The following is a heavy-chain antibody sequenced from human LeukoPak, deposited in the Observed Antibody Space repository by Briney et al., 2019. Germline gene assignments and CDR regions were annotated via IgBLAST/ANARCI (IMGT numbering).Heavy chain of an antibody. V-gene: IGHV1-2*06. J-gene: IGHJ4*02. CDR2: INPNSGGT. CDR1: GYTFTGYY. CDR3: ARLSRDPSEY. Sequence: ASVKVSGKASGYTFTGYYMHWVRQAPGQGLGWMGRINPNSGGTNYAQKFQGRVTMTRDTSISTAYMELSRLRSDDKAVYYCARLSRDPSEYWGQGTLVTVSS. D-gene: IGHD2-2*01.